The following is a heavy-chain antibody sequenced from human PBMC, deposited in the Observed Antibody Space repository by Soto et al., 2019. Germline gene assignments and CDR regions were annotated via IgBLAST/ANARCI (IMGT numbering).Heavy chain of an antibody. CDR3: ARDHVSSRRYDFWSGYYKPTDY. J-gene: IGHJ4*02. CDR2: ISSSSSYI. V-gene: IGHV3-21*01. D-gene: IGHD3-3*01. Sequence: GGSLRLSCAASGFTFSSYSMNWVRQAPGKGLEWVSSISSSSSYIYYADSVKGRFTISRDNAKNSLYLQMNSLRAEDTAVYYCARDHVSSRRYDFWSGYYKPTDYWGQGTLVTVSS. CDR1: GFTFSSYS.